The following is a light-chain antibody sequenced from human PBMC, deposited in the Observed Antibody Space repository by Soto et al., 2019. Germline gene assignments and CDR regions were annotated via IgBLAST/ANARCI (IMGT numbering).Light chain of an antibody. CDR3: QQYGSSPPALT. Sequence: EIVLTQSPGTLSLSPGERATLSCRASQSVSSTYLAWYQQKPGQAPRLLIYGASSRATGIPDTFSGSGSGTDFTLAISRLEPEDFAVSWCQQYGSSPPALTFGGGTKVEIK. CDR1: QSVSSTY. CDR2: GAS. V-gene: IGKV3-20*01. J-gene: IGKJ4*01.